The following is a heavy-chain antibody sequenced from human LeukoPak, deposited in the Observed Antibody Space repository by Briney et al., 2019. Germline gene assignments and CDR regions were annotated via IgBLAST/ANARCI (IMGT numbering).Heavy chain of an antibody. CDR3: TAGDTAMVYGY. CDR2: IKSKTNGGTT. CDR1: GFTFSNAW. D-gene: IGHD5-18*01. J-gene: IGHJ4*02. Sequence: PGGSLRLSWAASGFTFSNAWMSWVRQPPGKGREWVGRIKSKTNGGTTDYAAPVKGRFTISRDDSKNTLYLQMNSLKTEDTAVYYCTAGDTAMVYGYWGQGTLVTVSS. V-gene: IGHV3-15*01.